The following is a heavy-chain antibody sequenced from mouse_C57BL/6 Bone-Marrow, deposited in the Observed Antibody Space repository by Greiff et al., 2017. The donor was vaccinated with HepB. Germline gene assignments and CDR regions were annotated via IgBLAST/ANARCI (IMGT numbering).Heavy chain of an antibody. CDR1: EYEFPSHD. J-gene: IGHJ4*01. D-gene: IGHD2-2*01. Sequence: EVQGVESGGGLVQPGESLKLSCESNEYEFPSHDMSWVRKTPEKRLELVAAINSDGGSTYYPDTMERRFIISRDNTKKTLYLQMSSLRSEDTALYYCARHDLLWLRPRRAMDYWGQGTSVTVSS. CDR3: ARHDLLWLRPRRAMDY. CDR2: INSDGGST. V-gene: IGHV5-2*01.